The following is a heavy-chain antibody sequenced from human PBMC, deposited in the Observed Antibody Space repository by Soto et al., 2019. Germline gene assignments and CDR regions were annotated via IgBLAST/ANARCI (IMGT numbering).Heavy chain of an antibody. D-gene: IGHD3-3*01. J-gene: IGHJ6*02. CDR1: GFTFSSYW. V-gene: IGHV3-7*03. CDR2: IKQDGSEK. Sequence: GGSLRLSCAASGFTFSSYWMSWVRQAPGKGLEWVANIKQDGSEKYYVDSVKGRFTISRDNAKNSLYLQMNSLRAEDTAVYYCARESLTIFGAPPRYYGMDVWGQGTTVTVSS. CDR3: ARESLTIFGAPPRYYGMDV.